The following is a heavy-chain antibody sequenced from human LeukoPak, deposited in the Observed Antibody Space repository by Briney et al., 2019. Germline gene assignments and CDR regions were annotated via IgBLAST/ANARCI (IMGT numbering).Heavy chain of an antibody. CDR1: GFTFSAYG. V-gene: IGHV3-33*01. J-gene: IGHJ5*02. CDR3: ARARLEGTGPHWFDP. Sequence: GGSLRLSCAASGFTFSAYGFHWVRQAPGKGLVWVAIIWYDGSNKYYADSVKGRFTISRDNSKNTLYLQMNSLRAEDTAIYYCARARLEGTGPHWFDPWGQGTLVTVSS. D-gene: IGHD1-1*01. CDR2: IWYDGSNK.